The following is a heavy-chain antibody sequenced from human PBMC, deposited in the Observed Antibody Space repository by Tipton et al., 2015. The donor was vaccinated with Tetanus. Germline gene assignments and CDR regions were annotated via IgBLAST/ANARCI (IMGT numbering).Heavy chain of an antibody. J-gene: IGHJ4*02. CDR2: IKQDGNEK. D-gene: IGHD5-24*01. V-gene: IGHV3-7*04. CDR1: GFDFRSDW. CDR3: LRGDNRDY. Sequence: SLRLSCAASGFDFRSDWMTWVRQAPGKRLEWVANIKQDGNEKCHVDSVKGRFTISRDNGKNLLYLQMNSLRVEDGAVYYCLRGDNRDYWGQGTPVTVSS.